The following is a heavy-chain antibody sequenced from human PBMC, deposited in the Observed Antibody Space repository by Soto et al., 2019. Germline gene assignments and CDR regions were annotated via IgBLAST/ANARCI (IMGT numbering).Heavy chain of an antibody. J-gene: IGHJ4*02. CDR3: ARDMVRNFDY. V-gene: IGHV1-69*01. D-gene: IGHD3-10*01. CDR2: IIPIFGTA. CDR1: GGTFSSYA. Sequence: QVQLVQSGAEVKKPGSSVKVSCQASGGTFSSYAISWVRQAHGQGLEWMGGIIPIFGTANYAQKFQGRVTITADESASTAYMELSRRRSEDTAVYYCARDMVRNFDYWGQGTLVTVSS.